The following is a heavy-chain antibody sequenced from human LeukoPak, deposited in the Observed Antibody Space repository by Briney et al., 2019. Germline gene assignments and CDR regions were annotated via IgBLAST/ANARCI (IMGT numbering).Heavy chain of an antibody. J-gene: IGHJ3*02. D-gene: IGHD6-13*01. Sequence: SETLSLTCTVSGGSIRSTSYYWGWIRQPPGKGLEWIGSIYYSGSTYYNPSLKSRVTISVDTSKNQFSLKLSSVTAADTAVYYCARDLYSSRTNDAFVIWGQGRMVTVSS. CDR1: GGSIRSTSYY. CDR2: IYYSGST. CDR3: ARDLYSSRTNDAFVI. V-gene: IGHV4-39*07.